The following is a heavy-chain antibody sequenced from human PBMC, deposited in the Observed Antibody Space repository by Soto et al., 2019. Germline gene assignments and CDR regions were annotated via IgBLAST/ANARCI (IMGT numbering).Heavy chain of an antibody. V-gene: IGHV4-61*01. CDR2: IYYSGST. J-gene: IGHJ4*02. D-gene: IGHD4-17*01. Sequence: QVQLQESGPGLVKPSETLSLTCTVSGGSVSSGSYYWSWIRQPPGKGLEWIGYIYYSGSTNYNPSLKSRVTISVDTSKNQFSLKLSSVTAADTAVYYCARDLGYGDYVGLDYWGQGTLVTVSS. CDR1: GGSVSSGSYY. CDR3: ARDLGYGDYVGLDY.